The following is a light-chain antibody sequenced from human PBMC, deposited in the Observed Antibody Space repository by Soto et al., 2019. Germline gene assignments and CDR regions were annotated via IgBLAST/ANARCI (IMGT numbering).Light chain of an antibody. CDR2: GAS. J-gene: IGKJ5*01. CDR3: QQYGSSIT. CDR1: QSVSSN. V-gene: IGKV3-15*01. Sequence: ETVMTQSPATLSVSPGERATLSCWASQSVSSNLAWYQQKLGQAPRVLIYGASTRATGIPARFSGSGSETDFTLTISRLEPEDFAVYYCQQYGSSITFGQGTRREIK.